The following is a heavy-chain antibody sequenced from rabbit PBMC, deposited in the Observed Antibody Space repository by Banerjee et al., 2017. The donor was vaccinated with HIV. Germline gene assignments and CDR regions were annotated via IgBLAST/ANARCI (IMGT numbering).Heavy chain of an antibody. CDR1: GFDFSSYYY. Sequence: QQQLEESGGGLVKPGGTLTLTCKASGFDFSSYYYMCWVRQAPGKGPEWIAYIYPGFGIRNYANSVKGRFTISSDNAQNTVFLQMTSLTASDTAIYFCARDGYAGYAGYGYINLWGPGTLVTVS. J-gene: IGHJ4*01. CDR2: IYPGFGIR. D-gene: IGHD7-1*01. CDR3: ARDGYAGYAGYGYINL. V-gene: IGHV1S43*01.